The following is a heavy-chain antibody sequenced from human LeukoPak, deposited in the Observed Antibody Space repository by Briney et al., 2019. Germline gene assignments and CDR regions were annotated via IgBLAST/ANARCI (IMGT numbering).Heavy chain of an antibody. CDR1: GYTLTGYY. Sequence: ASVKVSCKASGYTLTGYYIHWVRQAPGQGLEWMRWINPNSGGTNYAQKFQGRITMTKDTSISTAYMELSRLGSDDTAVYYCARGNNYYGSGSYYYNWFDPWGQGTLVTVSS. J-gene: IGHJ5*02. D-gene: IGHD3-10*01. V-gene: IGHV1-2*02. CDR3: ARGNNYYGSGSYYYNWFDP. CDR2: INPNSGGT.